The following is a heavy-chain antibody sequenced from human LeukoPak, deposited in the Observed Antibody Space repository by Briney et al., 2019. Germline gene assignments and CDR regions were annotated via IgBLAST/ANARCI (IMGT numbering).Heavy chain of an antibody. J-gene: IGHJ4*02. CDR1: GFTFSSYS. Sequence: GGSLRLSCAASGFTFSSYSMNWVRQAPGKGLEWVSSISGGGESTYYADSVKGRFTISRDNSKNTLYLQLNSLRAEDTAIYYCAKDLTYYYDSTGYYFDYWGQGTLVTVSS. D-gene: IGHD3-22*01. CDR3: AKDLTYYYDSTGYYFDY. CDR2: ISGGGEST. V-gene: IGHV3-23*01.